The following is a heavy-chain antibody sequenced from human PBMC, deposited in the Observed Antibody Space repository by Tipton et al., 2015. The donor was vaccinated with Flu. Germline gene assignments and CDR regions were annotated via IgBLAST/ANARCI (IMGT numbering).Heavy chain of an antibody. D-gene: IGHD3-16*01. V-gene: IGHV3-7*01. Sequence: SLRLSCAASGFTFSNYWMAWVRQAPGKGLEWLANIKQDGSTKYYVDSVKGRFTISRGNAKNSLFLQMDSLRAEDTAFYYCTRLGLPDYWGQGTLVTVSS. CDR3: TRLGLPDY. J-gene: IGHJ4*02. CDR1: GFTFSNYW. CDR2: IKQDGSTK.